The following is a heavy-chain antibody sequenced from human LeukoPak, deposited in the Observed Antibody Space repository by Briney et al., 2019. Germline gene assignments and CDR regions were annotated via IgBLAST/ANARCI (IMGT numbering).Heavy chain of an antibody. J-gene: IGHJ4*02. V-gene: IGHV1-24*01. CDR3: ATEGKMVRGVYTDY. CDR1: GYTLTELS. D-gene: IGHD3-10*01. Sequence: GASVKVSCKVSGYTLTELSMHWVRQAPGKGFEWMGRFDPEDGETIYAQKFQGRVTMTADTSTDTAYMELSSLRSEDTAVYYCATEGKMVRGVYTDYWGQGTLVTVSS. CDR2: FDPEDGET.